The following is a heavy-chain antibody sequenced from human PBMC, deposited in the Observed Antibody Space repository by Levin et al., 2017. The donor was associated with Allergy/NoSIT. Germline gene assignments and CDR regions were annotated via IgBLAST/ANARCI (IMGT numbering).Heavy chain of an antibody. CDR1: GFTFSNNY. Sequence: GESLKISCAASGFTFSNNYMSWVRQAPGKGLEWVSVIYPGRLTYYADSVKGRFNIPRDNSNNTPYLLMNSLRAEDTAVYYCAIYSYGSFDYWGQGTMVTVSS. CDR3: AIYSYGSFDY. V-gene: IGHV3-53*01. CDR2: IYPGRLT. J-gene: IGHJ3*01. D-gene: IGHD5-18*01.